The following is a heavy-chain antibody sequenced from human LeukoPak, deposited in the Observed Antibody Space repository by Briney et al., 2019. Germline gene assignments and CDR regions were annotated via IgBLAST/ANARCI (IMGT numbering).Heavy chain of an antibody. CDR2: ISGSGGST. Sequence: GGSLRLSCAASGFTFSSYAMSWVRQAPGKGLEWVSAISGSGGSTYYADSVKGRFTISRDNSKNTLYLQMNSLRAEDTAVYYCAKDKGVRSTSLDAFDIWGQGTMVTVPS. J-gene: IGHJ3*02. D-gene: IGHD2-2*01. V-gene: IGHV3-23*01. CDR1: GFTFSSYA. CDR3: AKDKGVRSTSLDAFDI.